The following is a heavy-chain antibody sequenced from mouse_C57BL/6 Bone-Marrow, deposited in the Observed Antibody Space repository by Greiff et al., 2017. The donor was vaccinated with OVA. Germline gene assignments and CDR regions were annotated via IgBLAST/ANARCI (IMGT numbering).Heavy chain of an antibody. CDR3: AREGGWARGYFDY. Sequence: EVQLQQSGPELVKPGASVKLPCKASGYTFTDYNMDWVKQSHGKSLEWIGDINPNNGGTIYNQKFKGKATLTVDKSSSTAYMELRSLTSEDTAVYYCAREGGWARGYFDYWGKGTTLTVSS. J-gene: IGHJ2*01. D-gene: IGHD3-3*01. CDR1: GYTFTDYN. V-gene: IGHV1-18*01. CDR2: INPNNGGT.